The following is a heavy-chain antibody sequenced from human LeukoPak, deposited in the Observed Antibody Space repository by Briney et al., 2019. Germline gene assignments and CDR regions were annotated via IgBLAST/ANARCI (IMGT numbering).Heavy chain of an antibody. V-gene: IGHV3-30*04. CDR2: ISHDGTKK. CDR3: ARGDLIQLWSPSFDP. J-gene: IGHJ5*02. Sequence: SLRLSCAASGLTFSDYPIHWVRQAPGKGLEWVAVISHDGTKKYYADSAKGRFTISRDNPKNTLFLQMNSLKTEDTAVYYCARGDLIQLWSPSFDPWGQGTLVTVSS. CDR1: GLTFSDYP. D-gene: IGHD5-18*01.